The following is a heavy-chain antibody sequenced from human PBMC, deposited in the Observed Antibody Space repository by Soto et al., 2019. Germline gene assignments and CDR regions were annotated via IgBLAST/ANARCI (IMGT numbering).Heavy chain of an antibody. V-gene: IGHV3-23*01. CDR1: GFTFSSYA. D-gene: IGHD6-19*01. CDR2: ISGSGGST. CDR3: ARGKFPSAYSSGWYYFDY. J-gene: IGHJ4*02. Sequence: GGSLRLSCAASGFTFSSYAMSWVSQAPGKGLLWVSAISGSGGSTYYADSVKGRFTISRDNSTNTLYLQMNSRRAEDTAVYYCARGKFPSAYSSGWYYFDYWGQGTLVTVSS.